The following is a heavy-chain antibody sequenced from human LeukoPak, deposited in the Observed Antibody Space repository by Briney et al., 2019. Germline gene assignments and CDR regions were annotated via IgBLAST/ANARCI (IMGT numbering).Heavy chain of an antibody. V-gene: IGHV3-23*01. J-gene: IGHJ4*02. CDR3: AKDFHPGVVPAAIFDY. CDR2: ISGSGGST. Sequence: GGSLRLSCAASGFTFSSYAMSWVRQAPGKGPEWVSAISGSGGSTYYADSVKGRFTISRDNSKNTLYLQMNSLRAEDTAVYYCAKDFHPGVVPAAIFDYWGQGTLVTVSS. D-gene: IGHD2-2*01. CDR1: GFTFSSYA.